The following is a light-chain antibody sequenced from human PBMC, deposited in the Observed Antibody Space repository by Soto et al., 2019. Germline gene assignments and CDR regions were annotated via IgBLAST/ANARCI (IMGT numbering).Light chain of an antibody. CDR2: HAS. V-gene: IGKV1-5*01. Sequence: DIPMTQSPSTLSASVGDRVTITCRASQFISSWLAWYQQKPGKVPKLLIFHASNLESGVPSRFSGSGSGTEFTLTISSLQLDDFVTYYCQQYNSYPWTCGQGTKVEI. J-gene: IGKJ1*01. CDR1: QFISSW. CDR3: QQYNSYPWT.